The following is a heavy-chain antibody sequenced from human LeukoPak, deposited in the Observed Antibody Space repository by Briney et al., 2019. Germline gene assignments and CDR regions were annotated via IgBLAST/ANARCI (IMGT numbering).Heavy chain of an antibody. CDR3: ARDLGSSGFFDY. J-gene: IGHJ4*02. V-gene: IGHV3-33*01. CDR1: GFTFRSYG. D-gene: IGHD6-19*01. Sequence: GGSLRLSCAASGFTFRSYGMHWVRQAPGKGLEWVAIIWYDGSDKYYADSVKGRFTISRDNSRNTLYLQMNSLRAEDTAVYYCARDLGSSGFFDYWGQGTLVTVSP. CDR2: IWYDGSDK.